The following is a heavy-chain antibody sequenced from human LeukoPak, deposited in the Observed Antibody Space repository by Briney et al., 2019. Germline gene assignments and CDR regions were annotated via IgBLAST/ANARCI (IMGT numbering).Heavy chain of an antibody. J-gene: IGHJ4*02. Sequence: GGSLRLSCSASGFTFSSYAMHWVRQAPGKGLEYASAISSNGGSTYYADSVKGRFTISRGNSKNTLYLQMSSLRAEDTAVYYCVKANGMGWYSGYFDYWGQGTLVTVSS. V-gene: IGHV3-64D*06. CDR1: GFTFSSYA. CDR2: ISSNGGST. CDR3: VKANGMGWYSGYFDY. D-gene: IGHD1-26*01.